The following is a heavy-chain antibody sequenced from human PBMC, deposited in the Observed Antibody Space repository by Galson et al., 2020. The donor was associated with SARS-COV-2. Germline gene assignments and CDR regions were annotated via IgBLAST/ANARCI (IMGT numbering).Heavy chain of an antibody. CDR2: INGSSSFK. CDR3: ARVGYSSDAGKVYYFDY. V-gene: IGHV3-21*01. D-gene: IGHD5-18*01. J-gene: IGHJ4*02. Sequence: GESLKISCAASGFSFNTYLMNWVRQAPGTGLEWVLSINGSSSFKYYADSVKGRFTISRDNARNSLYLEMDSLRAEDTAVYYCARVGYSSDAGKVYYFDYWGQGTLVTGSS. CDR1: GFSFNTYL.